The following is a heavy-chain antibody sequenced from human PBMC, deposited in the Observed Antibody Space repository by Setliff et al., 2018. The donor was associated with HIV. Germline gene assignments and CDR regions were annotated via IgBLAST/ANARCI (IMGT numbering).Heavy chain of an antibody. CDR2: ISHDGSHK. CDR1: ADTFSSYA. V-gene: IGHV3-30*04. D-gene: IGHD3-10*01. Sequence: SCKASADTFSSYAMHWVRQAPGKGLEWVALISHDGSHKYYADSVKGRFTISRDNSKNTLYLQMNSLRVEDTAVYYCARARANGYGSGSYHNPKYYFDYWGQGTLVTVSS. J-gene: IGHJ4*02. CDR3: ARARANGYGSGSYHNPKYYFDY.